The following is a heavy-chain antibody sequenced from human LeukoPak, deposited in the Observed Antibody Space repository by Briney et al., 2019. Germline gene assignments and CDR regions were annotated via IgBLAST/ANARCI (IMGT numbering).Heavy chain of an antibody. CDR3: AKSGGAYYYDTSALPVDY. CDR1: GFTFDDFA. D-gene: IGHD3-22*01. V-gene: IGHV3-9*01. CDR2: ISWNSGSI. Sequence: GGSLRLSCAASGFTFDDFAMLWVRQAPGKGLEWVSGISWNSGSIGYADSVKGRFAISRDNAKNSLYLQMSSLRAEDTALYYCAKSGGAYYYDTSALPVDYWGQGTLVTVSS. J-gene: IGHJ4*02.